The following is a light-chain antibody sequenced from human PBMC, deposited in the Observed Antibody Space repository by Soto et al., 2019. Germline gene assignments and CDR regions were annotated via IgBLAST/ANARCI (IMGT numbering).Light chain of an antibody. Sequence: EIVLTQSPGTLSLSPGERATLSCRASQSVSSTYLAWYQQKPGQAPRLLIYGTSTRATGIPDRFSGSGSGTDFTLTISRLEPEDFAVYYCQQCGDSAVTFGGGTKVEIK. CDR2: GTS. J-gene: IGKJ4*01. CDR3: QQCGDSAVT. CDR1: QSVSSTY. V-gene: IGKV3-20*01.